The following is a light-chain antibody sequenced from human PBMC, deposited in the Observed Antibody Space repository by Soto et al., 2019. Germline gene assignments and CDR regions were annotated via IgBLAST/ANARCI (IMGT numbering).Light chain of an antibody. CDR3: QQRSNWPST. CDR2: DAS. J-gene: IGKJ4*01. V-gene: IGKV3-11*01. Sequence: EIVLTQSPATLSLSPGERAALSCRASQSVSSYVAWYQQKPGQAPRLLIYDASKRAPGIPARFTGSGSGTDFTLTISSLEPEDFAVYFCQQRSNWPSTFGGGTKVEI. CDR1: QSVSSY.